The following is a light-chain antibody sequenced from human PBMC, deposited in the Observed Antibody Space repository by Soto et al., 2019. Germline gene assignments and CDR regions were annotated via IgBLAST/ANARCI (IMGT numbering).Light chain of an antibody. J-gene: IGLJ2*01. CDR1: SSDVGGYKY. CDR2: DVS. CDR3: SSYTSSSTVV. V-gene: IGLV2-14*01. Sequence: QSALTQPASVSGSPGQSITISCTGTSSDVGGYKYVSWYQQHPGKAPKFMIYDVSNRPSGVSNRFSGSKSGNTASLTISGLQAEDEADYYCSSYTSSSTVVFGGGTKVTFL.